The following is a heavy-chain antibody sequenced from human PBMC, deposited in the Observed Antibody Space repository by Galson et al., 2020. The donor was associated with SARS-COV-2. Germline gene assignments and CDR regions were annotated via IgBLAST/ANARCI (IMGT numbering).Heavy chain of an antibody. CDR2: IKQDGSEK. Sequence: GESLKISCAASGFTFSSYWMSWVRQAPGKGLEWVANIKQDGSEKYYVDSVKGRFTISRDNAKNSLYLQMNSLRAEDTAVYYCARDYDDFWSGYYVYDYWGQGTLVTVSS. CDR3: ARDYDDFWSGYYVYDY. V-gene: IGHV3-7*03. J-gene: IGHJ4*02. CDR1: GFTFSSYW. D-gene: IGHD3-3*01.